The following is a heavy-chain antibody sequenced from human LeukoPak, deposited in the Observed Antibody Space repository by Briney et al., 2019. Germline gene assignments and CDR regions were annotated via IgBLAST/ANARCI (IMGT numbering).Heavy chain of an antibody. CDR2: ISGNSVTI. D-gene: IGHD1-26*01. V-gene: IGHV3-23*01. Sequence: GESLRLSCTASGSTFSTYPMTWVRQAPGQGLEWVSAISGNSVTIYYADSVKGRFTISRDNSKNTLYLQMYSLRAEDTAVYYCAKILSGTYSFDLWGQGTLVTVPS. CDR3: AKILSGTYSFDL. CDR1: GSTFSTYP. J-gene: IGHJ4*02.